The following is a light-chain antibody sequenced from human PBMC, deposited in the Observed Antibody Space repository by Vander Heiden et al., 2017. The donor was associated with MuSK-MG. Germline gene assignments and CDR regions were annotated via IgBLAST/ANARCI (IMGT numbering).Light chain of an antibody. CDR3: QSYDSSLSGWV. CDR1: SSNIGAGYD. Sequence: QSVLTQPPSVSGPPGQGVTISCTGSSSNIGAGYDVHWYQQLPGTAPKLLIYGNSNRPSGVPDRFSGSKSGTSASLAITGLQAEDEADYYCQSYDSSLSGWVFGGGTKLTVL. CDR2: GNS. V-gene: IGLV1-40*01. J-gene: IGLJ3*02.